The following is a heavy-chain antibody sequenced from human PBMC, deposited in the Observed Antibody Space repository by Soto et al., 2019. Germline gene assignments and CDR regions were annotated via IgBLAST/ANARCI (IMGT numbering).Heavy chain of an antibody. Sequence: SETLSLTCAVYGGAFSGYYWTWVRQTPGKGLEWIGEKEHGGSTSYNPSLQSRVSISVDLSRNQVSLQLSSVTAADTAVYYCARDRLGYCSGGSCYSHFDYWGQGTLVTVSS. J-gene: IGHJ4*02. CDR1: GGAFSGYY. V-gene: IGHV4-34*01. D-gene: IGHD2-15*01. CDR2: KEHGGST. CDR3: ARDRLGYCSGGSCYSHFDY.